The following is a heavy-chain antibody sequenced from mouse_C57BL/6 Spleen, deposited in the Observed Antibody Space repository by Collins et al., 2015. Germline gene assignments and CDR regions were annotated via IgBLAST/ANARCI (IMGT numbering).Heavy chain of an antibody. CDR1: GYTFTDYY. Sequence: EVQLQQSGPELVKPGASVKISCKASGYTFTDYYMNWVKQSHGKSLEWIGDINPNNGGTSYNQKFKGKATLTVDKSSSTAYMELRSLTSEDSAVYYCARALDSSGYVPFDYWGQGTTLTVSS. D-gene: IGHD3-2*02. V-gene: IGHV1-26*01. CDR2: INPNNGGT. CDR3: ARALDSSGYVPFDY. J-gene: IGHJ2*01.